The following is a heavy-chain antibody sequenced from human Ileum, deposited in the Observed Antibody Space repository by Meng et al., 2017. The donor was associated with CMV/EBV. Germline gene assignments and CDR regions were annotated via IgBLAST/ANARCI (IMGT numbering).Heavy chain of an antibody. D-gene: IGHD3-9*01. J-gene: IGHJ5*02. CDR1: GGSIGSDDF. Sequence: QLPLQEAGPGLVQPSQPLSPPCTVSGGSIGSDDFWSWLRQPAGKGLEWIGRISTGGSTSYNPSLKSRVALSLDTSKNQFSLRLSSVTAADTAIYYCARDILIGYIRHNYFDPWGQGTLVTVSS. CDR3: ARDILIGYIRHNYFDP. V-gene: IGHV4-61*02. CDR2: ISTGGST.